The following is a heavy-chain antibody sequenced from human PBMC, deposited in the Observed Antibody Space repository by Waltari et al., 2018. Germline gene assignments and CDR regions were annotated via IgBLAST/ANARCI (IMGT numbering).Heavy chain of an antibody. CDR2: IYYSGST. J-gene: IGHJ3*02. V-gene: IGHV4-31*03. CDR1: GGSISSGGYY. CDR3: ARDQRQWPKNDAFDI. Sequence: QVQLQESGPGLVKPSQTLSLTCTVSGGSISSGGYYWSWIRQHPGKGLEWIGYIYYSGSTYYNPSLESRVTISVDTSKNQFSLKLSSVTAADTAVYYCARDQRQWPKNDAFDIWGQGTMVTVSS. D-gene: IGHD6-19*01.